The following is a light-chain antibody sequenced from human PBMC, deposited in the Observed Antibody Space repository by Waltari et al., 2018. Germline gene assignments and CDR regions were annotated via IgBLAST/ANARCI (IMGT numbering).Light chain of an antibody. CDR2: SNK. CDR3: AVWDDTLNGQV. Sequence: QSVLTQPPSASDTPGQRVTISCSGSSSNIGSNTVHWYQQVPGTAPKLLIYSNKQRPSGVPDRFSGSKSGTSASLAISGLQSEDEADYFCAVWDDTLNGQVFGGGTKLTVL. J-gene: IGLJ3*02. CDR1: SSNIGSNT. V-gene: IGLV1-44*01.